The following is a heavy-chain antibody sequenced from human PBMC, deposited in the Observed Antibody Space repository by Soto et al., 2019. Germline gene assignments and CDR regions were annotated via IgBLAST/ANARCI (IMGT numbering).Heavy chain of an antibody. D-gene: IGHD5-18*01. CDR2: IYYSGST. Sequence: PSETLSLTCTVSGGSISSGGYYWSWIRQHPGKGLEWIGYIYYSGSTYYNPSLKSRVTISVDTSKNQFSLKLSSVTAADTAVYYCAREKGGYSYGERHNWFDPWGQRTLVTVSS. J-gene: IGHJ5*02. CDR1: GGSISSGGYY. V-gene: IGHV4-31*03. CDR3: AREKGGYSYGERHNWFDP.